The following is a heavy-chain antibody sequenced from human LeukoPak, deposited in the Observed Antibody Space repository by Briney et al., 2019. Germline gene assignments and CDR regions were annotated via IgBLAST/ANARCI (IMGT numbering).Heavy chain of an antibody. CDR3: AKGYRGNYDY. J-gene: IGHJ4*02. Sequence: GGSLRHSCAASGFTFSNYAMTWVRQAPGKGLEWVSAINDRGGDTYYADSVKGRFTISRDNSKNTLSLQMNSLRAEDTAVYYCAKGYRGNYDYWGQGTLVTVSS. CDR2: INDRGGDT. CDR1: GFTFSNYA. D-gene: IGHD1-26*01. V-gene: IGHV3-23*01.